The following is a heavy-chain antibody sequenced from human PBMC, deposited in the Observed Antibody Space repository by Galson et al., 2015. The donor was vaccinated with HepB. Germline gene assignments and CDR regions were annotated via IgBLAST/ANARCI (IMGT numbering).Heavy chain of an antibody. V-gene: IGHV3-7*01. CDR2: IKQDGSEK. CDR1: GFTFSSYW. CDR3: ARQQLIRWSPRGGAFDI. D-gene: IGHD4-23*01. J-gene: IGHJ3*02. Sequence: SLRLSCAASGFTFSSYWMSWVRQAPGKGLEWVANIKQDGSEKYYVDSVKGRFTISRDNSKNTLYLQMNSLRAEDTAVYYCARQQLIRWSPRGGAFDIWGQGTMVTVSS.